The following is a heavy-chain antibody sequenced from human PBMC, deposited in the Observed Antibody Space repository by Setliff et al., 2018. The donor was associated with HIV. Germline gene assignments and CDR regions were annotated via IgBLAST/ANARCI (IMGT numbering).Heavy chain of an antibody. D-gene: IGHD3-22*01. CDR2: MSYTGTT. CDR1: GGSISSSSYY. CDR3: AMGSSGYPFDY. Sequence: LSLTCSVSGGSISSSSYYWGWIRQPPGKGLDWIGSMSYTGTTYDNPSLKSRVTISVDTSKNQFSLKLTSVTAADAAVYFCAMGSSGYPFDYWGQGSLVTVTS. V-gene: IGHV4-39*01. J-gene: IGHJ4*02.